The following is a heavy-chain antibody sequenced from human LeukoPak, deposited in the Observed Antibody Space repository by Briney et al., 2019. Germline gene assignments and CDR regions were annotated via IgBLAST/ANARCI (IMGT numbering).Heavy chain of an antibody. J-gene: IGHJ5*02. Sequence: GGSLRLSCAASGFTFSSYSMNWVRQAPGKGLEWVSAISGSGGSTYYADSVKGRFTISRDNSKNTLYLQMNSLRAEDTAVYYCARKRGIAARGGNWFDPWGQGTLVTVSS. V-gene: IGHV3-23*01. D-gene: IGHD6-6*01. CDR2: ISGSGGST. CDR1: GFTFSSYS. CDR3: ARKRGIAARGGNWFDP.